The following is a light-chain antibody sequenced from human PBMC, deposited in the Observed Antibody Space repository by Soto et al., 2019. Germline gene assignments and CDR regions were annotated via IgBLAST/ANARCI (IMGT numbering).Light chain of an antibody. CDR1: SSNIGSNT. CDR2: SNN. CDR3: LLSHGRARL. Sequence: QSVLTQPPSASGTPGQRVTISCSGSSSNIGSNTVNWYQQLPGTAPKLLIYSNNQRPSGVPDRFSGSKSGTSASLAISGLQSEDEADYYCLLSHGRARLFGGGTKLTVL. V-gene: IGLV1-44*01. J-gene: IGLJ3*02.